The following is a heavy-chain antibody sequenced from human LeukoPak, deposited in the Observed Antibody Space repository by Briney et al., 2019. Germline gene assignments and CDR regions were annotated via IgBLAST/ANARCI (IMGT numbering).Heavy chain of an antibody. Sequence: GGSLRLSCAASGFTFSSYAMNWVRQAPGKALEWVSTISGSGGSTYYADSVKGRFTISRDNSKNTLYLQMNSLRAEDTALYYCATRGGSCYSGGCYYYGMDVWGQGTTVTVSS. D-gene: IGHD2-15*01. CDR1: GFTFSSYA. CDR2: ISGSGGST. V-gene: IGHV3-23*01. CDR3: ATRGGSCYSGGCYYYGMDV. J-gene: IGHJ6*02.